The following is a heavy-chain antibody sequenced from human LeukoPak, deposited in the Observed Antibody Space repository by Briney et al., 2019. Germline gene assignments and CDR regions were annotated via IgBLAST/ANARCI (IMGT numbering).Heavy chain of an antibody. CDR3: AKEITDAAAGTLKVWYEPPPPIDY. D-gene: IGHD6-13*01. Sequence: PGGSLRLSCAASGFTFSSYAMSWVRQAPGKGLEWVSAISGSGGSTYYADSVKGRFTISRDNSKNTLYLQMNSLRAEDTAVYYCAKEITDAAAGTLKVWYEPPPPIDYWGQGTLVTVSS. J-gene: IGHJ4*02. CDR2: ISGSGGST. CDR1: GFTFSSYA. V-gene: IGHV3-23*01.